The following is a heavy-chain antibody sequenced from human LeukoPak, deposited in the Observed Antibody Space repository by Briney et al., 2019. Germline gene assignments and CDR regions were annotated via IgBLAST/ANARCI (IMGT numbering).Heavy chain of an antibody. J-gene: IGHJ4*02. CDR2: ISYDGSNK. D-gene: IGHD4-17*01. V-gene: IGHV3-30-3*01. CDR1: GFTFSNYA. CDR3: ARDYGDYGTFDY. Sequence: GGSLRLSCAASGFTFSNYAVHWVRQAPGKGLEWVAVISYDGSNKYYADSVKGRFTISRDNSKNTLYLQMNSLRAEDTALYYSARDYGDYGTFDYWGQGTLVTVSS.